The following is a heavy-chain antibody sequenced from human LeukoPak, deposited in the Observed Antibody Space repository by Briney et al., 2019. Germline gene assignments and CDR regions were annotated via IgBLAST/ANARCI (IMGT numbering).Heavy chain of an antibody. J-gene: IGHJ2*01. CDR3: ARDGLRFLESHTNWFDL. V-gene: IGHV3-33*01. Sequence: GGSLRLSCAASGFTFSSYGMHWVRQAPGKGLEWVAVIWYDGSNKYYADSVKGRFTISRDNSKNTLYLQMNSLRAEDTAVYYCARDGLRFLESHTNWFDLWGRGTLVTVSS. CDR1: GFTFSSYG. CDR2: IWYDGSNK. D-gene: IGHD3-3*01.